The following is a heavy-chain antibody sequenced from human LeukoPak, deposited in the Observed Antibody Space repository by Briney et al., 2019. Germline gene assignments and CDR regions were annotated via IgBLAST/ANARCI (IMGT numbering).Heavy chain of an antibody. CDR3: ARRFCNGARCWGGFDY. D-gene: IGHD3-3*01. V-gene: IGHV3-23*01. J-gene: IGHJ4*01. Sequence: GSLRLSCTTSGFIFSNYAMTWVRQVPGKGLEWVASISGRGTTKYYGDSVKGRFTISRDNVTKTMFLQMNSLRGEDSAIYFCARRFCNGARCWGGFDYWGPGTLVTVS. CDR2: ISGRGTTK. CDR1: GFIFSNYA.